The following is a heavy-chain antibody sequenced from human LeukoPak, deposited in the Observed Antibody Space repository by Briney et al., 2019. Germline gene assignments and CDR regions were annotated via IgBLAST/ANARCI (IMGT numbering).Heavy chain of an antibody. CDR1: GFTFSSYS. CDR2: ISSSSSYI. J-gene: IGHJ4*02. D-gene: IGHD3-10*01. CDR3: ARASRYYASGSLPFDY. V-gene: IGHV3-21*01. Sequence: GGSLRLSCAASGFTFSSYSMNWVRQAPGKGLEWVSSISSSSSYIYYADSVKGRFTISRGNAKNSLYLQMNSLRAEDTAVYYCARASRYYASGSLPFDYWGQGTPVTASS.